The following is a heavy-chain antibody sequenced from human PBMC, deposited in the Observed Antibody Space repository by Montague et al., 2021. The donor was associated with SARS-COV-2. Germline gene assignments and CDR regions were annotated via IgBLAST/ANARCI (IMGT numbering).Heavy chain of an antibody. D-gene: IGHD3-10*01. CDR3: ARDPNYYYTSGSRGNWFDP. Sequence: SETLSLTCTASGGSISNYYWSWSRQPPGKGLERIGYIYYSGSTNYNSTLKSRGTITVDTSKNQFSLKLSSVTAADTAAYYCARDPNYYYTSGSRGNWFDPWGQGTLVTVSS. J-gene: IGHJ5*02. CDR2: IYYSGST. CDR1: GGSISNYY. V-gene: IGHV4-59*01.